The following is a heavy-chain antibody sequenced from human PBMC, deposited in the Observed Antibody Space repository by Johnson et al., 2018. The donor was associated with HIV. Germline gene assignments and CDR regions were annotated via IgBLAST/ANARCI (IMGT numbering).Heavy chain of an antibody. D-gene: IGHD2-21*01. J-gene: IGHJ3*02. Sequence: VQLVESGGGLVKPGGSLRLSCAASGFTFSNAWMSWVRQAPGKGLEWVGRIKSKTDGGTTDYAAPVKGRFTISRDDSKNTLYLQMNSLKTEDTAVYYCTTFYCGGDCYAFDIWGQWTMVTVSS. V-gene: IGHV3-15*01. CDR2: IKSKTDGGTT. CDR3: TTFYCGGDCYAFDI. CDR1: GFTFSNAW.